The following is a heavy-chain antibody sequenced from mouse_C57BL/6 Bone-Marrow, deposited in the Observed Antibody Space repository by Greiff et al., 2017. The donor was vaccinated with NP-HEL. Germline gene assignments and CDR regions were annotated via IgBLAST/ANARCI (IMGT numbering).Heavy chain of an antibody. CDR1: GFNIKDDY. Sequence: EVKLVESGAELVRPGASVKLSCTASGFNIKDDYMHWVKQRPEQGLEWIGWIDPENGDTEYASKFQGKATITADTSSNTAYLQLSSLTSEDTAVYYCTTPRPYGSSWGQGTLVTVSA. J-gene: IGHJ3*01. CDR2: IDPENGDT. V-gene: IGHV14-4*01. D-gene: IGHD1-1*01. CDR3: TTPRPYGSS.